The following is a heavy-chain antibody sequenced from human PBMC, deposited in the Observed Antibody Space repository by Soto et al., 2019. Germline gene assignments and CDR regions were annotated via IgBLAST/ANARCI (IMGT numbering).Heavy chain of an antibody. Sequence: QVHLQESGPGLVKPSQTLSLTCFVSGGSVSSDDYYWTWVRQHPGKGLEWIGYISHSGSNYFNPSLKSRVSISLDRSTNQVSLWLSSVTAADTAVYFCARLTTILGIINQRWFDPWGQGTLVTVSS. CDR2: ISHSGSN. CDR3: ARLTTILGIINQRWFDP. D-gene: IGHD3-3*01. V-gene: IGHV4-31*03. J-gene: IGHJ5*02. CDR1: GGSVSSDDYY.